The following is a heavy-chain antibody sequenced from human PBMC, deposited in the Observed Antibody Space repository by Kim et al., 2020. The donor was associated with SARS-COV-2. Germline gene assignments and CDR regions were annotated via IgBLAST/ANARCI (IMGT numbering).Heavy chain of an antibody. D-gene: IGHD6-13*01. CDR2: ST. V-gene: IGHV1-46*01. J-gene: IGHJ4*02. Sequence: STSYAQKFQGRVTMTRDTSTSTVYMELSSLRSEDTAVYYCARDGIAAADRWGQGTLVTVSS. CDR3: ARDGIAAADR.